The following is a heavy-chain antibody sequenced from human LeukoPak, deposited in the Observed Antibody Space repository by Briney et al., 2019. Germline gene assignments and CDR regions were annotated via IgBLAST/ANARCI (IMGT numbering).Heavy chain of an antibody. CDR3: ARRVGTSQLRAFDI. CDR1: GFTFSDYY. J-gene: IGHJ3*02. Sequence: PGGSLRLSCAASGFTFSDYYMSWIRQAPGKGLEWVSYIRSDGTTFYYADSVKGRFTISRDNAKNSLYLQMNGLRAEDTAVYYCARRVGTSQLRAFDIWGHGTMVTVSS. CDR2: IRSDGTTF. D-gene: IGHD1-26*01. V-gene: IGHV3-11*01.